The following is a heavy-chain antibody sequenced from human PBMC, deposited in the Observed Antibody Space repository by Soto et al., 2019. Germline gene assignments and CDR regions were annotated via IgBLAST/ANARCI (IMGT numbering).Heavy chain of an antibody. J-gene: IGHJ5*02. CDR2: IYYSGST. V-gene: IGHV4-39*01. CDR3: ARRPDYGDKYNWFDP. CDR1: GGSISSSSYY. Sequence: QLQLQESGPGLVKPSETLSLTCTVSGGSISSSSYYWGWIRQPPGKGLEWIGSIYYSGSTYYNPSLKRRPTISVDTSKNQFSLKLSSVTAADTAVYYCARRPDYGDKYNWFDPWGQGTLVTVSS. D-gene: IGHD4-17*01.